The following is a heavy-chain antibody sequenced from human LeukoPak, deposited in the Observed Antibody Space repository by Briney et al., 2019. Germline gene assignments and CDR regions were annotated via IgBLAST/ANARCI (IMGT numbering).Heavy chain of an antibody. J-gene: IGHJ6*03. CDR1: GFTFSGSA. CDR3: AKAAAIYYYYMDV. Sequence: RPGGSLRLSCAASGFTFSGSAMHWVRQAPGKGLEWVAFIRYDGSNKYYADSVKGRFTISRDNSKNTLYLQMNSLRAEDTAVYYCAKAAAIYYYYMDVWGKGTTVTVSS. V-gene: IGHV3-30*02. D-gene: IGHD2-2*01. CDR2: IRYDGSNK.